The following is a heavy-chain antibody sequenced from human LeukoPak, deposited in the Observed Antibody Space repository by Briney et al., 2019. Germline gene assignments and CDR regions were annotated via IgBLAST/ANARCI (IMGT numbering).Heavy chain of an antibody. D-gene: IGHD2-2*02. CDR3: AKSHPSWYQLLYGDFDY. J-gene: IGHJ4*02. CDR2: IIGTSSYT. CDR1: GFTFSNYV. V-gene: IGHV3-23*01. Sequence: PGGSLRLSCVASGFTFSNYVMYWVRQVPGKGLEGVLGIIGTSSYTYSADFVKGRFTISRDNSMNTLWLQMNSLRVEDTAVYYCAKSHPSWYQLLYGDFDYWGQGTLVTVSS.